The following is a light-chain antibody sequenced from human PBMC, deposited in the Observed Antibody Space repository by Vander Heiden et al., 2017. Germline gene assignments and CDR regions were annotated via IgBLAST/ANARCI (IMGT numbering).Light chain of an antibody. CDR3: CSYAGSYML. V-gene: IGLV2-11*01. CDR1: SSDVGGYNY. J-gene: IGLJ2*01. Sequence: QSALTQPRSVSGSPGQSVTISCTGTSSDVGGYNYVSWYQQHPGKAPKLMMYDVSKRPSGVPDRFSGSKSGNTAYLTISGLQAEDEDDYYCCSYAGSYMLFGGGTKLTVL. CDR2: DVS.